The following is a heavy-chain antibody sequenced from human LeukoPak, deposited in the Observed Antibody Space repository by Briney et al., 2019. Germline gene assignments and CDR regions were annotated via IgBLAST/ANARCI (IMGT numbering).Heavy chain of an antibody. J-gene: IGHJ5*02. CDR3: ARVRAAAGTSDWFDP. V-gene: IGHV1-69*01. D-gene: IGHD6-13*01. CDR1: GGTFSSYA. CDR2: IIPIFGTA. Sequence: SAKVSCKASGGTFSSYAISWVRQAPGQGLEWMGGIIPIFGTANYAQKFQGRVTITADESTSTAYMELSSLRSEDTAVYYCARVRAAAGTSDWFDPWGQGTLVTVSS.